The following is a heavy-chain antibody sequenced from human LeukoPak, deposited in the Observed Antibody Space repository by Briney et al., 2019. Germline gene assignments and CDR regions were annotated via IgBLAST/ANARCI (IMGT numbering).Heavy chain of an antibody. D-gene: IGHD4-17*01. CDR3: ARDYYGDYGGDY. CDR2: IIPILGIA. V-gene: IGHV1-69*04. CDR1: GGTFSSYA. J-gene: IGHJ4*02. Sequence: GASVEVSCKASGGTFSSYAISWVRQAPGQGLEWMGRIIPILGIANYALKLQGRVTMTTDTSTSTAYMELRSLRSDDTAVYYCARDYYGDYGGDYWGQGTLVTVSS.